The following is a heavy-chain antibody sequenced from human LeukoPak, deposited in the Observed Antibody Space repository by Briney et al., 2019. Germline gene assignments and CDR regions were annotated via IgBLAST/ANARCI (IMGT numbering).Heavy chain of an antibody. J-gene: IGHJ4*02. D-gene: IGHD7-27*01. Sequence: GAPVKVSCKSSGYTFIDYYIHWVRQAPGQGLEWMGRINPNSGGTNSAQTCQGRVTMTRDTSISTAYMELNRLTSDDTAVYYCARDLPSTPNWELDYWGQGTLVTVSS. V-gene: IGHV1-2*06. CDR3: ARDLPSTPNWELDY. CDR1: GYTFIDYY. CDR2: INPNSGGT.